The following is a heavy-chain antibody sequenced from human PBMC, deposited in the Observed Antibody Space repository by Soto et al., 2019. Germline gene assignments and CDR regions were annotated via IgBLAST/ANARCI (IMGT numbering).Heavy chain of an antibody. CDR2: AYYNGFT. CDR3: ARPSTSYCDDTRYSEGVWIDI. Sequence: PSETLSLTCTVSGASISSHYWNWIRQSPGEGLESIGYAYYNGFTSYNPSLKSRVTISIDTSKNQFSLKVNSVTAADTAVYYCARPSTSYCDDTRYSEGVWIDIWGQGTLVTVTS. D-gene: IGHD3-16*01. V-gene: IGHV4-59*11. CDR1: GASISSHY. J-gene: IGHJ4*02.